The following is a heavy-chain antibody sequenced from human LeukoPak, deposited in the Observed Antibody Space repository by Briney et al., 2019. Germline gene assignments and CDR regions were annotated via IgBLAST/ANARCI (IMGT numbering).Heavy chain of an antibody. D-gene: IGHD6-19*01. CDR2: INPNSGGT. V-gene: IGHV1-2*02. J-gene: IGHJ4*02. CDR3: ARVRAVAGKPFDY. Sequence: ASVTVSFKASGYTFTGYYMHWVRQAPGQGLEWMGWINPNSGGTNYAQKFQGRVTMTRDTSISTAYMELSRLRSDDTAVYYCARVRAVAGKPFDYWGQGTLVTVSS. CDR1: GYTFTGYY.